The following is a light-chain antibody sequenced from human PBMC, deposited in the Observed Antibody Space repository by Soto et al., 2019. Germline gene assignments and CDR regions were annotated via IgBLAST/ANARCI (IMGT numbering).Light chain of an antibody. V-gene: IGLV2-8*01. CDR1: SSDVGGYNY. J-gene: IGLJ2*01. CDR3: SSYAGSNSVV. Sequence: QSVLTQPPSASGSPGQSVTISCTGSSSDVGGYNYVSWYQHHPGKAPKLMIYEVNKRPSGVPDRFSGSKSGNTASLTVSGLQAEDEDEYYCSSYAGSNSVVFGGGTKLTVL. CDR2: EVN.